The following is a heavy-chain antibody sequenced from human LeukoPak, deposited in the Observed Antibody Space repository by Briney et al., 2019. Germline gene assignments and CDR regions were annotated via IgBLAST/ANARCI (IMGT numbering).Heavy chain of an antibody. V-gene: IGHV4-59*01. CDR3: ARAINCSGGSCYSYYYYMDV. CDR1: GGSISSYY. D-gene: IGHD2-15*01. Sequence: PSETLSLTCTVSGGSISSYYWSWIRQPPGKGLEWIGYIYYSGSTNYNPSLKSRVTISVDTSKNQFSLKLSSVTAADTAAYYCARAINCSGGSCYSYYYYMDVWGKGTTVTVSS. J-gene: IGHJ6*03. CDR2: IYYSGST.